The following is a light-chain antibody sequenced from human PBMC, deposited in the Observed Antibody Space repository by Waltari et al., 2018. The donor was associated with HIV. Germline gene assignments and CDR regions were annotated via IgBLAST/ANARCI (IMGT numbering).Light chain of an antibody. Sequence: SYELTQPPSVSVSPGQTARITCSGDALPKQYAYWYQQKPGQAPVVVIYKDSERASGIPERFSGSSSGTTVTLTISGVQAEDVADYYCQSADSSGTYPVVFGGGTKLTVL. CDR2: KDS. CDR3: QSADSSGTYPVV. J-gene: IGLJ2*01. CDR1: ALPKQY. V-gene: IGLV3-25*03.